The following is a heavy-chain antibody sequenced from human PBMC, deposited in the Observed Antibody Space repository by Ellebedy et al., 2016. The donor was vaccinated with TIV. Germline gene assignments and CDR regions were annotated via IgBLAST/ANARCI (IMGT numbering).Heavy chain of an antibody. V-gene: IGHV3-30*03. CDR3: ARSGEHDT. D-gene: IGHD1-26*01. J-gene: IGHJ5*02. CDR2: ISYDESTK. Sequence: GESLKISCAASGFTFSSYGMHWVRQAPGKGLEWVAVISYDESTKYYVDSVKGRFTISRDNSKNTLYLQMNSLRAEDTAVYYCARSGEHDTWGQGTLVTVSS. CDR1: GFTFSSYG.